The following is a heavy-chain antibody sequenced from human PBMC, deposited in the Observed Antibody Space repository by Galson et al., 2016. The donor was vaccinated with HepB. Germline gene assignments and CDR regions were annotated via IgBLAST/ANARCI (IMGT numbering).Heavy chain of an antibody. CDR3: ARDPGGDRFDY. CDR1: GFTFSYYG. CDR2: ILYDGTDK. V-gene: IGHV3-33*01. Sequence: LRLSCAASGFTFSYYGMHWVRQAPGKGLEWVAVILYDGTDKDYADSVKGRFTISRDNSKNTLYLQMNSLRAEDTAVYYCARDPGGDRFDYWGQGTLVTVSS. D-gene: IGHD3-16*01. J-gene: IGHJ4*02.